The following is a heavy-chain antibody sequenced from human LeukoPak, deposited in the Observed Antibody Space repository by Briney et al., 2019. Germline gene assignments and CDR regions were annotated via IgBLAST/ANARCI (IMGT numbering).Heavy chain of an antibody. CDR2: INPNSGGT. V-gene: IGHV1-2*02. J-gene: IGHJ6*03. CDR1: GYTFTGYY. CDR3: AKGRYCSSTSCYGGEYYYYMDV. D-gene: IGHD2-2*01. Sequence: ASVKVSCKASGYTFTGYYMHWVRQAPGQGLEWMGWINPNSGGTNYAQKFQGRVTMTRDTSISTAYMELSRLRSDDTAVYYCAKGRYCSSTSCYGGEYYYYMDVWGKGTTVTVSS.